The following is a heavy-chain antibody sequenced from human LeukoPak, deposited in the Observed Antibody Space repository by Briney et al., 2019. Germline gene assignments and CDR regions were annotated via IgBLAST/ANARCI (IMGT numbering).Heavy chain of an antibody. Sequence: ASVKVSCKPSGYTFTSYGISWVRQSPGPGLEWMGWISAYNGNTNYAQKLQGRVTMTTDTSTSTAYMELRSLRSDDTAVYYCARGRSGSSWSDYWGQGTLVTVSS. D-gene: IGHD6-13*01. CDR3: ARGRSGSSWSDY. CDR2: ISAYNGNT. J-gene: IGHJ4*02. CDR1: GYTFTSYG. V-gene: IGHV1-18*01.